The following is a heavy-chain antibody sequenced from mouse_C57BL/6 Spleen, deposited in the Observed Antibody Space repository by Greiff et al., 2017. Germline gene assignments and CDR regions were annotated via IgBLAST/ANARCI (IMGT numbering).Heavy chain of an antibody. CDR2: IHPHSGST. CDR1: GYTFTSYW. V-gene: IGHV1-64*01. CDR3: ARSPPSYSNYGYFDV. J-gene: IGHJ1*03. D-gene: IGHD2-5*01. Sequence: QVQLQQPGAELVKPGASVKLYCKAPGYTFTSYWMHWVKQRPGQGLEWIGVIHPHSGSTNYNETFKSKATLTVDKSSSTAYMQLSSLTSEDSAVYYCARSPPSYSNYGYFDVWGTGTTVTVSS.